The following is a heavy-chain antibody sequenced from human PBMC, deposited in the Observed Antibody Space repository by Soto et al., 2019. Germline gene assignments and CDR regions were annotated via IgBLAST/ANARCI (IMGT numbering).Heavy chain of an antibody. CDR1: GYTFTSYY. V-gene: IGHV1-8*01. CDR2: MNPNSGNT. Sequence: ASVKVSCKASGYTFTSYYINWVRQATGQGLEWMGWMNPNSGNTGYAQKFQGRVTMTRNTSISTAYMELSSLRSEDTAVYYCARGRRELRYYYYYMDVWGKGTTVTVS. D-gene: IGHD1-7*01. J-gene: IGHJ6*03. CDR3: ARGRRELRYYYYYMDV.